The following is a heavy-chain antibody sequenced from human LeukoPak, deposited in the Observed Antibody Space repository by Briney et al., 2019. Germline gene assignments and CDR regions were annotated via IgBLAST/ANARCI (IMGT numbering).Heavy chain of an antibody. V-gene: IGHV4-34*01. CDR2: INHSGST. D-gene: IGHD3-3*01. Sequence: SETLSLTCAVYGGSFSGYYWSWVRQPPGKGLEWIGEINHSGSTNYNPSLKSRVTISVDTSKNQFSLKLSSVTAADTAVYYCARLLTIFGVVNWGQGTLVTVSS. J-gene: IGHJ4*02. CDR1: GGSFSGYY. CDR3: ARLLTIFGVVN.